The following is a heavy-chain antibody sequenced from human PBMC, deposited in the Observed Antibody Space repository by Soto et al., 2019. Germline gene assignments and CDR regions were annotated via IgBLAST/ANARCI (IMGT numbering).Heavy chain of an antibody. CDR3: ARDSRDSSGYDPGNFDY. Sequence: QPGGSLRLSCAASGFTFSSYSMNWVRQAPGKGLEWVSYISSSSSTIYYADSVKGRFTISRDNAKNSLYLQMNSLRDEDTAVYYCARDSRDSSGYDPGNFDYWGQGTLVTVSS. V-gene: IGHV3-48*02. D-gene: IGHD3-22*01. CDR2: ISSSSSTI. CDR1: GFTFSSYS. J-gene: IGHJ4*02.